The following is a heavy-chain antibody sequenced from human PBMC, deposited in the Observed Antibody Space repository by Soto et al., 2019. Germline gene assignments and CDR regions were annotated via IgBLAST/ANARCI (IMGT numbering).Heavy chain of an antibody. Sequence: XGSLRLSCAASGFTFSSYAMHWVRQAPGKGLEWVAVISYDGSNKYYADSVKGRFTISRDNSKNTLYLQMNSLRAEDTAVYYCARGPRLVSSPPYNWFDPWGQGTLVTVSS. D-gene: IGHD3-9*01. CDR2: ISYDGSNK. CDR1: GFTFSSYA. V-gene: IGHV3-30-3*01. J-gene: IGHJ5*02. CDR3: ARGPRLVSSPPYNWFDP.